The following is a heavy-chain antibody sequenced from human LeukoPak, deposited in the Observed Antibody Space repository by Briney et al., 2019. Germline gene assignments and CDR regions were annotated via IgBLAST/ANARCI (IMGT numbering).Heavy chain of an antibody. CDR2: INVNT. Sequence: ASVKVSCKASGDIFTTYGISWVRQAPGQGLEWMGWINVNTKYAQKFQGRVILTTGTTTSSAYMELRSLRSDDTAVYYCARAPRCNTNSCNSWFDPWGQGTLVTVSS. V-gene: IGHV1-18*01. J-gene: IGHJ5*02. CDR1: GDIFTTYG. CDR3: ARAPRCNTNSCNSWFDP. D-gene: IGHD2-8*01.